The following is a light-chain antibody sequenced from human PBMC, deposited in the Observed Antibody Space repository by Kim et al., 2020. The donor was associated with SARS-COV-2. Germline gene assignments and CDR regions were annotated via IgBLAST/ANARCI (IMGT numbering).Light chain of an antibody. CDR2: GAS. CDR1: QSGGYSS. V-gene: IGKV3-20*01. Sequence: LPGDCAPPSCRGSQSGGYSSLAWYQQKPGQAPRLLIYGASSRATGIPDRFSGSGSGTDFTLTISRLEPEDVAVYYCQQYDSSLWTFGQGTKVDIK. J-gene: IGKJ1*01. CDR3: QQYDSSLWT.